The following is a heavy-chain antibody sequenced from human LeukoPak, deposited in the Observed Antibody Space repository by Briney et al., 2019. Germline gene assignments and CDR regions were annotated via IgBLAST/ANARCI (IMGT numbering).Heavy chain of an antibody. J-gene: IGHJ4*02. CDR2: INHSGST. CDR1: GGSFSGYY. V-gene: IGHV4-34*01. Sequence: SETLSLTCAVYGGSFSGYYWSWIGQPPGKGLEWIGEINHSGSTNYNPSLKSRVTISVDTSKNQFSLKLSSVTAADTAVYYCARVVSGYMYYFDYWGQGTLVTVSS. CDR3: ARVVSGYMYYFDY. D-gene: IGHD5-12*01.